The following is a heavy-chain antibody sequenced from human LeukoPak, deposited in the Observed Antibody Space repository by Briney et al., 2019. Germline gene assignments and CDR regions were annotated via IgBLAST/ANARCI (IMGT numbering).Heavy chain of an antibody. CDR1: GFTFSSYA. J-gene: IGHJ4*02. CDR2: ISHDGSNK. CDR3: ASRRDY. Sequence: PGGSLRLSCAASGFTFSSYAMRWVRQAPGKGLEWVAVISHDGSNKNYADSVKGRFTISRDNSKNTLYLQMNSLRVEDTAIYYCASRRDYWGQGTLVTVSS. V-gene: IGHV3-30-3*01.